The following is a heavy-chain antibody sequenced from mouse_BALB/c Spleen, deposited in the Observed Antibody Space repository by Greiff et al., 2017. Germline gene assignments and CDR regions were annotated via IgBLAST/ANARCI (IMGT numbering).Heavy chain of an antibody. D-gene: IGHD2-4*01. CDR3: ARGMITTALCYAMDY. CDR1: GFTFTDYY. Sequence: EVQVVESGGGLVQPGGSLRLSCATSGFTFTDYYMSWVRQPPGKALEWLGIIRNKANGYTTAYSASVKGRFTISRDNSQSILYLQMNTLRAEDSATLYCARGMITTALCYAMDYWGQGTSVTVSS. V-gene: IGHV7-3*02. CDR2: IRNKANGYTT. J-gene: IGHJ4*01.